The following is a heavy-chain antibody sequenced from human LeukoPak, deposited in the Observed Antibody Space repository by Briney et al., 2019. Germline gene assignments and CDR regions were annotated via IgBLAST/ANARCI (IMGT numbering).Heavy chain of an antibody. D-gene: IGHD3-22*01. CDR3: AKRGVVIRVILVGFHKEAYYFDS. Sequence: PGGSLRLSCAVSGITLSNYGMSWVRQAPGKGLEWVAGMSDSGGRTNYADSVKGRFTISRDNPKNTLYLQMNSLRAEDTAVYFCAKRGVVIRVILVGFHKEAYYFDSWGQRALVTVSS. CDR1: GITLSNYG. J-gene: IGHJ4*02. CDR2: MSDSGGRT. V-gene: IGHV3-23*01.